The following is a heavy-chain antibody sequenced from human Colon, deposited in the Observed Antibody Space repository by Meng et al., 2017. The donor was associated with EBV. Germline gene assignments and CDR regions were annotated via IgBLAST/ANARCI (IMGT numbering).Heavy chain of an antibody. CDR1: GGSISNCGYY. V-gene: IGHV4-30-4*01. Sequence: DAGPGMVKPSHTLFLPCTVFGGSISNCGYYWSWIRQPPGKGLELIVYIYYRGSTYFNPSLKSRSFMSVDTSKNQFSLSLNSVTAADTAVYYCAREENTSGWYYHWGQGTLVTVSS. CDR3: AREENTSGWYYH. D-gene: IGHD6-13*01. J-gene: IGHJ4*02. CDR2: IYYRGST.